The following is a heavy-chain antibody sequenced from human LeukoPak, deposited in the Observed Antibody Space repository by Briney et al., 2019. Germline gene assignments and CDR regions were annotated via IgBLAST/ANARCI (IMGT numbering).Heavy chain of an antibody. CDR1: GFTFSSYE. V-gene: IGHV3-48*03. CDR3: ARVPPKYYYDSSGYYYLYWYFDL. Sequence: GGSLRLSCAASGFTFSSYEMNWVRQAPGKGLEWVSYISSSGSTIYYADSVKGRFTISRDNAKNSLYLQMNSLRAEDTAVYYCARVPPKYYYDSSGYYYLYWYFDLWGRGTLVTVSS. J-gene: IGHJ2*01. CDR2: ISSSGSTI. D-gene: IGHD3-22*01.